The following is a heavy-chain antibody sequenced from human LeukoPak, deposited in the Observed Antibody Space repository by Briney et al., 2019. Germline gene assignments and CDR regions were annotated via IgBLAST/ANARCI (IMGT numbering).Heavy chain of an antibody. Sequence: PSETLSLTCTVSGGSISSSSYYWGWIRQPPGKGLEWIGSIYYSGSTYYNPSLKSRVTISVDTSKNQFSLKLSSVTAADTAVYYCARQEDGSGSYYPLDAFDIWGQGTMVTVSS. V-gene: IGHV4-39*01. D-gene: IGHD3-10*01. CDR3: ARQEDGSGSYYPLDAFDI. J-gene: IGHJ3*02. CDR1: GGSISSSSYY. CDR2: IYYSGST.